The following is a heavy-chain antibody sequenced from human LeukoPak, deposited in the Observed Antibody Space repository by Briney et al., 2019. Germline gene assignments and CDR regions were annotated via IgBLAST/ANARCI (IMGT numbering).Heavy chain of an antibody. CDR1: GGSISSYY. J-gene: IGHJ6*03. D-gene: IGHD4-11*01. V-gene: IGHV4-4*07. CDR2: IYTSGST. Sequence: SETLSLTCTVSGGSISSYYWSWIRQPAGKGLEWIGRIYTSGSTNYNPSLKSRVTMSVDTSKNQFSLKLSSVTAADTAVYYRARCVSAPVTTYYYYYMDVWGKGTTVTVSS. CDR3: ARCVSAPVTTYYYYYMDV.